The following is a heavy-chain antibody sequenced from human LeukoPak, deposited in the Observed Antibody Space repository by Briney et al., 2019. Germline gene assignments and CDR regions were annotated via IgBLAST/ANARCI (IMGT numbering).Heavy chain of an antibody. D-gene: IGHD3-16*01. J-gene: IGHJ3*02. CDR2: ISAYNGNT. Sequence: ASVKVSCKASGYSFTGYHIHWVRQAPGHGLEWMGWISAYNGNTNYAQKLQRRVTMTTDTSTSTAYMELRSLRSDDTAVYYCARDSGITNMFGGGRGSALEEPNDVFDMWGQGTMVIVSS. V-gene: IGHV1-18*04. CDR1: GYSFTGYH. CDR3: ARDSGITNMFGGGRGSALEEPNDVFDM.